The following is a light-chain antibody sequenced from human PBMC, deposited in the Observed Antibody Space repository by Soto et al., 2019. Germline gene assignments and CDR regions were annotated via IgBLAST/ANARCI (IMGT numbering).Light chain of an antibody. V-gene: IGKV1-39*01. CDR1: QTISFY. Sequence: IQMTQSPSTLSSSLGDRVTITCRASQTISFYLNWYQQKPGQAPKLLIYAATSLQSGVPSRFNGSGSGTDGTLSISSLKKDDGSTYYCQQSYSITQTFGRGTKVDIK. J-gene: IGKJ4*01. CDR2: AAT. CDR3: QQSYSITQT.